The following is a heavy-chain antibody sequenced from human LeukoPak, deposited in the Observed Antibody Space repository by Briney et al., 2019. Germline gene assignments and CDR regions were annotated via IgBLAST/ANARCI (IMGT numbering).Heavy chain of an antibody. D-gene: IGHD3-3*01. Sequence: GGSLRLSCAGSGFTFSRDAMSWVRQPPGKGLEWVSGINGIGTSTYYAESVKGRFTISRDNSQNTLYLQMNSLRAEDTAVYYCAKGPYYDFWSGYSPGGSWFDPWGQGTLVTVSS. CDR3: AKGPYYDFWSGYSPGGSWFDP. J-gene: IGHJ5*02. V-gene: IGHV3-23*01. CDR1: GFTFSRDA. CDR2: INGIGTST.